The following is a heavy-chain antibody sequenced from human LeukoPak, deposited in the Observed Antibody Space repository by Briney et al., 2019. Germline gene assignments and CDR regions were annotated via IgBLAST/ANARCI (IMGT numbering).Heavy chain of an antibody. D-gene: IGHD2-2*01. CDR3: ARSDCSSTCCFFDY. CDR2: ISYDGSNK. J-gene: IGHJ4*02. CDR1: GFTFSSYG. Sequence: GRSLRLSCAASGFTFSSYGMHWVRQAPGKGLEWVAVISYDGSNKYYADSVKGRFTISRDNAKNSLYLQMNSLRAEDTAVYYCARSDCSSTCCFFDYWGQGTLVTVSS. V-gene: IGHV3-30*03.